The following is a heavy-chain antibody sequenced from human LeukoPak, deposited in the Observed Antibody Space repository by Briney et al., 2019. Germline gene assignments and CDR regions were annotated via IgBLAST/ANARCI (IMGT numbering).Heavy chain of an antibody. J-gene: IGHJ6*02. CDR2: ISWNSGSI. CDR1: GFTFDDYA. V-gene: IGHV3-9*01. D-gene: IGHD6-13*01. Sequence: GGSLRLSCAASGFTFDDYAMHWVRQAPGKGLEWVSGISWNSGSIGYADSVKGRFTISRDNSKNSLYLQMNSLRAEDTALYYCAKGSLAAPHYYGMDVWGQGTTVTVSS. CDR3: AKGSLAAPHYYGMDV.